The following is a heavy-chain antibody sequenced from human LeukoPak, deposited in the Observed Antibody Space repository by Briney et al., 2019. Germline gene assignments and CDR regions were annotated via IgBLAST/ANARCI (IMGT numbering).Heavy chain of an antibody. CDR1: GFSFSNYA. CDR2: ISGSGSYT. D-gene: IGHD6-25*01. Sequence: PGGSLRLSCAASGFSFSNYAMSWVRQAPGKGLEWVSGISGSGSYTYYADSVKGRFTISRDDSKNTLYLQMNSLRAEDTAIYYCAKDFAAGYWGQGTLVTVSS. V-gene: IGHV3-23*01. J-gene: IGHJ4*02. CDR3: AKDFAAGY.